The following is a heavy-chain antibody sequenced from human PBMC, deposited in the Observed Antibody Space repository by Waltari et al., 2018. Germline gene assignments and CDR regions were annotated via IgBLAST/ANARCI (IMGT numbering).Heavy chain of an antibody. Sequence: VQLVESGGGLVQPGESLRFSCRASGFTFSSSWMDWVRQAPGKGVEWVANIKPDGSETHYVDSVQGRFTISRDNAQNLLYLQMNSLRAEDAAVYYCSVSLNSWGQGTLVTVSS. CDR2: IKPDGSET. CDR1: GFTFSSSW. V-gene: IGHV3-7*01. CDR3: SVSLNS. J-gene: IGHJ4*02.